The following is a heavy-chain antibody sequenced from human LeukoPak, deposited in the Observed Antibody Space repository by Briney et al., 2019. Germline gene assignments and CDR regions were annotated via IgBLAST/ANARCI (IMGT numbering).Heavy chain of an antibody. J-gene: IGHJ4*02. D-gene: IGHD5-18*01. V-gene: IGHV3-21*01. CDR2: ISSSGGYI. CDR3: ARLRDTVTSASDY. Sequence: PGGSLRLSCAASGFSIKSYSMTWVCQAPGKGLEWVATISSSGGYIYYADSVKGRFTISRDTVQNSLFLQLNSLRVEDTAVYNCARLRDTVTSASDYWGQGTLVTVSS. CDR1: GFSIKSYS.